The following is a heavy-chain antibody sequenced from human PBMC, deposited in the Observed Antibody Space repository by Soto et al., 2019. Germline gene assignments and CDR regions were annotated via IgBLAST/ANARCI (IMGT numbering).Heavy chain of an antibody. Sequence: GGSLRLSCAASGFTFSSYWMSWVRQAPGKGLEWVANIKQDGSEKYYVDSVKGRFTISRDNAKNSLYLQMNSLRAEDTAVYYCARVGGNYCSGGSCYSGYYYYYYYMDVWGKGTTVTVSS. V-gene: IGHV3-7*01. CDR3: ARVGGNYCSGGSCYSGYYYYYYYMDV. D-gene: IGHD2-15*01. J-gene: IGHJ6*03. CDR2: IKQDGSEK. CDR1: GFTFSSYW.